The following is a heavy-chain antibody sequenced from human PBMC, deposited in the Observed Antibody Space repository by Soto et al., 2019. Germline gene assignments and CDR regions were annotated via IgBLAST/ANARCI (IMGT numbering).Heavy chain of an antibody. J-gene: IGHJ4*02. CDR3: ARRLIGRYCSGGSCYSRQHYFDY. D-gene: IGHD2-15*01. CDR1: GSTITSDSYY. V-gene: IGHV4-39*01. CDR2: IYYSGST. Sequence: SETLSLTCTASGSTITSDSYYWGWIRQPPGKGLEWIGSIYYSGSTYYNPSLKSRVTIFVDTSKNQFSLKLSSVTAADTAVYYCARRLIGRYCSGGSCYSRQHYFDYWGQGTLVTVSS.